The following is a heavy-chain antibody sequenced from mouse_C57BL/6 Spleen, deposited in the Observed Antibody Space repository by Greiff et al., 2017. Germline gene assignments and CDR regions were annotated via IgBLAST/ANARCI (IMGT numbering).Heavy chain of an antibody. CDR1: GFNIKDYY. Sequence: EVKLMESGAELVKPGASVTLSCTASGFNIKDYYMHWVKQRTEQGLEWIGRIDPEAGETKYAPRYQGKATITADTSSNTAYLPLSSLTSEDTAVYYCAPYGDYAMVYWGQGTSVTVSS. D-gene: IGHD1-2*01. V-gene: IGHV14-2*01. J-gene: IGHJ4*01. CDR2: IDPEAGET. CDR3: APYGDYAMVY.